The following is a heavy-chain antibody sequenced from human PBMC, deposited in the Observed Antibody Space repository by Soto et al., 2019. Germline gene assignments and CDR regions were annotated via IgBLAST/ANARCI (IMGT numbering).Heavy chain of an antibody. Sequence: QVQLHQWRAGLLKPSETLSLTCGVYNGSFMGYYWTWVRQPPGKGLEWIGEINHFGSPNYNPSLKSRVAISIDTSKHQFSLSLRSLSAADTAVYYCASLNGGRFLEKGDYWGQGILVTVSS. D-gene: IGHD3-3*01. V-gene: IGHV4-34*01. CDR3: ASLNGGRFLEKGDY. CDR1: NGSFMGYY. CDR2: INHFGSP. J-gene: IGHJ4*02.